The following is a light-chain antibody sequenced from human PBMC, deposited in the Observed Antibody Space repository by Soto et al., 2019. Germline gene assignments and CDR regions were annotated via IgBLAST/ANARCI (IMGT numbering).Light chain of an antibody. Sequence: QSVLTQPPSVSAAPGQKVTISCSGSSSNIGNNYVSWYQQLPGTAPKLLIYDNDKRPSGIPDRFSGSKSGSSATLGITGLQTGDEADYYCEAWDSTLSSMVFGGGTKLTVL. CDR2: DND. CDR3: EAWDSTLSSMV. CDR1: SSNIGNNY. J-gene: IGLJ2*01. V-gene: IGLV1-51*01.